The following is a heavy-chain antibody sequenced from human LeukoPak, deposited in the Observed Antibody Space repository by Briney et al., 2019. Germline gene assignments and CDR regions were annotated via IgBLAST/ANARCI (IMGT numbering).Heavy chain of an antibody. J-gene: IGHJ4*01. CDR1: GYTFTGYY. Sequence: ASVKVSCKASGYTFTGYYIHWVRQAPGQGLEWTGRINPNSGGTNYAQKFQGRVTMTRDTSISTAYMELSRLRSDDTAVYYCASRDTATGLDWGQGTLVTVSS. V-gene: IGHV1-2*06. D-gene: IGHD5-18*01. CDR2: INPNSGGT. CDR3: ASRDTATGLD.